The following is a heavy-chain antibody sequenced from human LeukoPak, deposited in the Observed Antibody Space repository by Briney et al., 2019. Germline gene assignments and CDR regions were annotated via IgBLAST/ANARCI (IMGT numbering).Heavy chain of an antibody. V-gene: IGHV1-18*01. CDR3: ARDSGYPNWFDP. D-gene: IGHD3-22*01. Sequence: ASVKVSCKASGYTFTNYDINWVRQAPGQGLEWMGWISAYNGNTNYAQKLQGRVTMTTDTSTSTAYMELRSLRSDDTAVYYCARDSGYPNWFDPWGQGTLVTVSS. CDR2: ISAYNGNT. CDR1: GYTFTNYD. J-gene: IGHJ5*02.